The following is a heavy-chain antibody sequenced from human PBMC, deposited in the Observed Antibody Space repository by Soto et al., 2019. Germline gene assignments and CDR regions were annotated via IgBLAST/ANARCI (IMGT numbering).Heavy chain of an antibody. CDR1: GFTFSGYS. D-gene: IGHD3-16*01. V-gene: IGHV3-21*01. CDR3: ARDFTYYYYYGMDV. Sequence: EVQLVESGGGLVKPGGSLRLSCAASGFTFSGYSMNWVRQAPGKGLEWVSSISSSSSYIYYADSVKGRFTISRDNAKNSLYLQMNSLRAEDTAVYYCARDFTYYYYYGMDVWGQGTTVTVSS. CDR2: ISSSSSYI. J-gene: IGHJ6*02.